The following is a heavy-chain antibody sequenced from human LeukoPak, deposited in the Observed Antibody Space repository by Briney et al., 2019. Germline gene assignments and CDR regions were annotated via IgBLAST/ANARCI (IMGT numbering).Heavy chain of an antibody. CDR2: INSDGSST. D-gene: IGHD6-19*01. V-gene: IGHV3-74*01. CDR3: ASVLYISGWYPPDY. J-gene: IGHJ4*02. Sequence: PGGSLRLSCAAPGSTFSSNWIHWVRQAPGKGLVWVSRINSDGSSTSYADSVKGRFTISRDNAKNTVYLQMNSLRAEDTAVYYCASVLYISGWYPPDYWGQGTLVTVSS. CDR1: GSTFSSNW.